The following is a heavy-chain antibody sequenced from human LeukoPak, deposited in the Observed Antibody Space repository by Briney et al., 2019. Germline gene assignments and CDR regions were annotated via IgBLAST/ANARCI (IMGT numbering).Heavy chain of an antibody. V-gene: IGHV3-7*03. Sequence: GGSLRLSCVASRFTFSSFSVSWVRQAPGKGLEWVANIKQDGSEKYYVDSVKGRFTISRDNAKNSLYLQMNSLRAEDTAVYYCARAMMATIRGDAFDIWGQGTMVTVSS. CDR3: ARAMMATIRGDAFDI. J-gene: IGHJ3*02. CDR2: IKQDGSEK. CDR1: RFTFSSFS. D-gene: IGHD5-24*01.